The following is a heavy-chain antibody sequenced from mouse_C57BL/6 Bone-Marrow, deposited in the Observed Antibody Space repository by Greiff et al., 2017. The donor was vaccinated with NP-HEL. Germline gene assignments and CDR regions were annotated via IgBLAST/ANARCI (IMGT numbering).Heavy chain of an antibody. Sequence: EVQLVESGPELVKPGASVKISCKASGYSFTDYNMNWVKQSNGKSLEWIGVINPNYGTTSYNQKFKGKATLTVDQSSSTAYMQLNSLTSEDSAVYYCARAGGGDYDVDYAMDYWGQGTSVTVSS. CDR1: GYSFTDYN. J-gene: IGHJ4*01. CDR3: ARAGGGDYDVDYAMDY. CDR2: INPNYGTT. V-gene: IGHV1-39*01. D-gene: IGHD2-4*01.